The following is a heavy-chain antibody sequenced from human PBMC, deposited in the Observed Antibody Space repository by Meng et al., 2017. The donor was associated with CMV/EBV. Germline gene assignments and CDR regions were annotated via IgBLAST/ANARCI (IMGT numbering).Heavy chain of an antibody. CDR1: GGSISSSSYY. CDR3: ARVSNWNDNWFDP. D-gene: IGHD1-20*01. J-gene: IGHJ5*02. CDR2: IYYSGST. V-gene: IGHV4-39*07. Sequence: GSLRLSCTVSGGSISSSSYYWGWIRQPPGKGLEWIGSIYYSGSTYCNPSLKSRVTISVDTSKNQFSLKLSSVTAADTAVYYCARVSNWNDNWFDPWGQGTLVTVSS.